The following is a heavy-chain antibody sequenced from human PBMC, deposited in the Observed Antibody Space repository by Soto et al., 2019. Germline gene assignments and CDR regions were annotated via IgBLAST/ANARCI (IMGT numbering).Heavy chain of an antibody. CDR3: ARSVDIVATILFDY. Sequence: PSETLSLTCTVSGDSIRSYYWTWIRQPPGRGLEWIGHVYYSGSTNYNPSLKSRVTISVDTSKNQFSLKLSSVTAADTAVYYCARSVDIVATILFDYWGQGTLVTVSS. D-gene: IGHD5-12*01. V-gene: IGHV4-59*01. J-gene: IGHJ4*02. CDR2: VYYSGST. CDR1: GDSIRSYY.